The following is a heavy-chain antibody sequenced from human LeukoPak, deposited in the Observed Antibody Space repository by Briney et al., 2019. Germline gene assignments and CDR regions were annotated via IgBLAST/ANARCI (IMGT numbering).Heavy chain of an antibody. J-gene: IGHJ6*02. CDR1: GFTFSSYA. Sequence: GRSLRLSCAASGFTFSSYAMHWVRQAPGKGLEWVAVISYDGSNKYYADSVKGRFTVSRDSSKNTLFLQMNSLRAEDTAVYYCAKGLSYYDFYGLDVWGQGTTVTVSS. D-gene: IGHD3-3*01. CDR2: ISYDGSNK. V-gene: IGHV3-30-3*01. CDR3: AKGLSYYDFYGLDV.